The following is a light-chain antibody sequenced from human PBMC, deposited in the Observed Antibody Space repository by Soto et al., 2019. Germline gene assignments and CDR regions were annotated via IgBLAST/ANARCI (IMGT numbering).Light chain of an antibody. J-gene: IGKJ1*01. CDR3: HQYGSSPWT. CDR2: GAS. Sequence: EVVLTQSPGTLSLSPGERATLSCRASQTVSSARSAWFQQKPGQAPRLLIYGASSRAPGIPDRFSGSGSETDFTLTITRLESEDFAVYSCHQYGSSPWTFGQGTKVDIK. V-gene: IGKV3-20*01. CDR1: QTVSSAR.